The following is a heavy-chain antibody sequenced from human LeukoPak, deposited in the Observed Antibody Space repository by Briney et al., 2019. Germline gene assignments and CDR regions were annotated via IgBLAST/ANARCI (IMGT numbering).Heavy chain of an antibody. CDR2: ISYDGSNK. J-gene: IGHJ6*02. CDR1: GFTFSSYA. V-gene: IGHV3-30-3*01. CDR3: ARDSGVRYYYYGTDV. D-gene: IGHD3-10*01. Sequence: GGSLRLSCAASGFTFSSYAMHWVRQAPGKGLEWVAVISYDGSNKYYADSVKGRFTISRDNSKNTLYLQMNSLRAEDTAVYYCARDSGVRYYYYGTDVWGQGTTVTVSS.